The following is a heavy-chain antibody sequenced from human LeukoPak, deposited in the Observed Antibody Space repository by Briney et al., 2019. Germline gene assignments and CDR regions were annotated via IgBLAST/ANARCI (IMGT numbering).Heavy chain of an antibody. CDR3: VYSGDYEKGY. CDR2: IKQDGSEK. J-gene: IGHJ4*02. V-gene: IGHV3-7*01. D-gene: IGHD4-17*01. Sequence: PGGSLRPSCAASGFTFSSYWMSWVRQAPGKGLEWVANIKQDGSEKYHVDSVKGRFTISRDNAKNTLYLQMNSLRAEDTAVYYCVYSGDYEKGYWGQGTLVTVSS. CDR1: GFTFSSYW.